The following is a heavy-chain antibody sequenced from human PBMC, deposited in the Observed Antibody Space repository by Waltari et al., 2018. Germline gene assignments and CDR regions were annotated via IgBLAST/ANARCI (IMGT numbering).Heavy chain of an antibody. V-gene: IGHV4-39*07. D-gene: IGHD3-22*01. CDR2: IDYSGST. CDR1: GGSISSSSYY. J-gene: IGHJ5*02. CDR3: VREGYNDGNWVDP. Sequence: QLQLQESGPGLVKPSETLSLTCTVSGGSISSSSYYWGWIRQPPGKGLEWIGSIDYSGSTYYNPALKRRVTRSVDTSKNQFSLKLSDVTAADTAVYYCVREGYNDGNWVDPWGQGTLVTVSS.